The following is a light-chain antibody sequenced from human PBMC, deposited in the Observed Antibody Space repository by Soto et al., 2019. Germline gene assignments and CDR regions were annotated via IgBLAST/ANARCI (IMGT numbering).Light chain of an antibody. CDR1: NIGSES. Sequence: SYVLTLPPSVSVAPGQTARITCGGNNIGSESVHWYQQKPGQAPVLVVYDDSDRPSGIPERFSGSNSGNTATLTISRVEAGDEADYYCQVWDSSSDHRVFGGGTKLTVL. J-gene: IGLJ3*02. CDR3: QVWDSSSDHRV. V-gene: IGLV3-21*02. CDR2: DDS.